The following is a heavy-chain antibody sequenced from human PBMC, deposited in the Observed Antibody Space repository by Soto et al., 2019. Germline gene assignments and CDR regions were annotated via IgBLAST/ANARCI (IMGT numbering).Heavy chain of an antibody. Sequence: QVQLVESEGGVVQPGRSLRLSCAASGFTFSSYGMHWVRQAPGKGLEWVAVIWYDGSNKYYADSVKGRFTISRDNSKNTLYLQMNSLRAEDTAVYYCARTLVVVAADFMDVWGKGTTVTVSS. J-gene: IGHJ6*03. CDR2: IWYDGSNK. CDR3: ARTLVVVAADFMDV. D-gene: IGHD2-15*01. V-gene: IGHV3-33*01. CDR1: GFTFSSYG.